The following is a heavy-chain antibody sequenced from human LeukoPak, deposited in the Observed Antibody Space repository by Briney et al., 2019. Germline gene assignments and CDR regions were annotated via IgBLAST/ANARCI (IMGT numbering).Heavy chain of an antibody. CDR1: GGTFSSYA. J-gene: IGHJ5*02. CDR3: ARAGSEVAKTPWYWFDP. Sequence: GASVKVSCKASGGTFSSYAISWVRQAPGQGLEWMGRIIPIFGTANYAQKFQGRVTITTDESTSTANMELSSLRSEDTAVYYCARAGSEVAKTPWYWFDPWGQGTLVTVSS. D-gene: IGHD1-26*01. CDR2: IIPIFGTA. V-gene: IGHV1-69*05.